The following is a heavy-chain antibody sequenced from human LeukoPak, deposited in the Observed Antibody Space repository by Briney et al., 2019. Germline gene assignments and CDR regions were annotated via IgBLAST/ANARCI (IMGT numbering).Heavy chain of an antibody. CDR2: ITGGGGVT. CDR3: AKERWGSYDVFDI. D-gene: IGHD3-16*01. CDR1: RFTFSNYA. Sequence: GGSLRLSCAASRFTFSNYAMSWVRQAPGKGLEWVSAITGGGGVTYYADSVKGRFTISRDNSKNTLYMQINSLRAEDTALFYCAKERWGSYDVFDIWGQGTMVTVSS. J-gene: IGHJ3*02. V-gene: IGHV3-23*01.